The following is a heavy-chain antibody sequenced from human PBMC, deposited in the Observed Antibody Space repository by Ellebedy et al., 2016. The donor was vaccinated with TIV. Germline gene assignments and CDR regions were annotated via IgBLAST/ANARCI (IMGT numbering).Heavy chain of an antibody. CDR2: ISSSSSTI. CDR1: GFTFSSYS. Sequence: GGSLRLXCAASGFTFSSYSMNWVRQAPGKGLEWVSYISSSSSTIYYADSVKGRFTISRDNAKNSLYLQMNSLRDEDTAVYYCARDYYGSGSYQNVYYMDVWGKGTTVTVSS. V-gene: IGHV3-48*02. J-gene: IGHJ6*03. D-gene: IGHD3-10*01. CDR3: ARDYYGSGSYQNVYYMDV.